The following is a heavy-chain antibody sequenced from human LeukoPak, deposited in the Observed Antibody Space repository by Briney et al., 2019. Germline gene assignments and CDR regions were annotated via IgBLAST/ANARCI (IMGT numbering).Heavy chain of an antibody. CDR3: ARHSRPTTVTTPDY. CDR2: INPNSGCT. CDR1: GYTFTGYY. Sequence: VASVTVSCKASGYTFTGYYMHWLRQSPGQGLEWVGWINPNSGCTNYAHKIQARVTMTSDTSISTAYMELSRLRSDDTAVYHCARHSRPTTVTTPDYWGQGTLVTVSS. J-gene: IGHJ4*02. V-gene: IGHV1-2*02. D-gene: IGHD4-17*01.